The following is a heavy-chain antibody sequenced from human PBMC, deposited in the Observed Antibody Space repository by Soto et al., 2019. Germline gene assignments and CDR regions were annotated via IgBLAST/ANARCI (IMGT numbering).Heavy chain of an antibody. Sequence: SDTLSLTCAVYGGSFSGYYWSWIRQPPGKGLEWIGEINHSGSTNYNPSLKSRVTISVDTSKNQFSLKLSSVTAADTAVYYCARGGRELLHYFDYWGQGTLVTVSS. CDR1: GGSFSGYY. CDR3: ARGGRELLHYFDY. CDR2: INHSGST. V-gene: IGHV4-34*01. J-gene: IGHJ4*02. D-gene: IGHD1-26*01.